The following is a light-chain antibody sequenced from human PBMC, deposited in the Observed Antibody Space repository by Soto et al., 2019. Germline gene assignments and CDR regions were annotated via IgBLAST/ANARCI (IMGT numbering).Light chain of an antibody. Sequence: DIQMTQSPSSLSASVGDRVTITCQASRDIRKYLNWYQQKTGKAPKLLIYDASNLETGVTSRFSGSGSGTDFTFTISSLQSEEIATYYCQQYHTLVSFGGGTKVEIK. CDR3: QQYHTLVS. V-gene: IGKV1-33*01. CDR2: DAS. J-gene: IGKJ4*01. CDR1: RDIRKY.